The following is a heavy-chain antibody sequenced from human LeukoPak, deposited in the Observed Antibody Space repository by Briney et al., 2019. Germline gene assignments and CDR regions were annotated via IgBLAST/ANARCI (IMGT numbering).Heavy chain of an antibody. J-gene: IGHJ5*02. CDR3: AVYSSGLLS. D-gene: IGHD6-19*01. CDR1: GGSFSGYY. CDR2: INHSGST. Sequence: SSETLSLTCAVYGGSFSGYYWSWVRQPPGKGLEWIGEINHSGSTNYNPSLKSRVTISVDTSKNQFSLKLSSVTAADTAVYYCAVYSSGLLSWGQGTLVTVSS. V-gene: IGHV4-34*01.